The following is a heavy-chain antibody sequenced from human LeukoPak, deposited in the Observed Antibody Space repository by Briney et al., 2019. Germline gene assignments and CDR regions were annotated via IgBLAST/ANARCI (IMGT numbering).Heavy chain of an antibody. V-gene: IGHV4-34*01. D-gene: IGHD3-10*01. Sequence: SETLSLTCAVYGGSFSGYYWSWIRQPPGKGLEWIGEINHSGSTNYNPSLKSRVTISVDTSKNQFSLKLSSVTAADTAVYYCARGYYYGSGSYYRNYYYYMDVWGKGTTVTASS. J-gene: IGHJ6*03. CDR3: ARGYYYGSGSYYRNYYYYMDV. CDR1: GGSFSGYY. CDR2: INHSGST.